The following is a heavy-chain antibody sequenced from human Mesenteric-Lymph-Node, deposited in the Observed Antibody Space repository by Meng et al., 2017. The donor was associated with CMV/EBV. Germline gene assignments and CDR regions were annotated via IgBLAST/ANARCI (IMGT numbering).Heavy chain of an antibody. J-gene: IGHJ4*02. CDR3: ARHYSSSSWAFDY. Sequence: SETLSLTCTVSGGSISSYYWSWIRQPPGKGLEWIGYIYYSGSTNYNPSLKSRVTISVDTSKIQFSLKLSSVTAADTAVYYCARHYSSSSWAFDYWGQGTLVTVSS. D-gene: IGHD6-6*01. V-gene: IGHV4-59*01. CDR1: GGSISSYY. CDR2: IYYSGST.